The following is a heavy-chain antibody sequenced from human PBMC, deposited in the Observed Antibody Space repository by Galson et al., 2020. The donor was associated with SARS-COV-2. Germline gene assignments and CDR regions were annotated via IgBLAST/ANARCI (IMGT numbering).Heavy chain of an antibody. J-gene: IGHJ6*02. V-gene: IGHV3-30*04. CDR1: GFPFSSYA. CDR2: ISYDGSNQ. CDR3: ARDLTVWDQLLVDDDGMDV. D-gene: IGHD2-2*01. Sequence: GGSLRLSCAASGFPFSSYALHWVRQAPGKGLEWLAVISYDGSNQYFAASVKGRFTISRDNSKKMLYLQMNSLRPEDTAVYYCARDLTVWDQLLVDDDGMDVWCQGTTGTVSS.